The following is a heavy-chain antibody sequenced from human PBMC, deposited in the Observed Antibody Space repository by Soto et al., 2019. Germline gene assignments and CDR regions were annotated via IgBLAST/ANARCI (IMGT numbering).Heavy chain of an antibody. CDR3: ARVQADYVWGSYRPACFDY. Sequence: QVQLVQSGAEVKKPGASVKVSCKASGYTFTSYGISWVRQAPGQGLEWMGWISAYNGNTNYAQKLQGRVTMTTDTSTSPASMELRGRRSDDTAVYYCARVQADYVWGSYRPACFDYWGQGTLVTVSS. J-gene: IGHJ4*02. V-gene: IGHV1-18*01. D-gene: IGHD3-16*02. CDR1: GYTFTSYG. CDR2: ISAYNGNT.